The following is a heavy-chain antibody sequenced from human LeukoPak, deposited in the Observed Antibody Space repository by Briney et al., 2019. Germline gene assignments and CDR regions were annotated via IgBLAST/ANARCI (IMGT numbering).Heavy chain of an antibody. CDR2: IIPIFGTA. CDR1: GGTFSSYA. Sequence: ASVKVSCKASGGTFSSYAISWVRQAPGQGLEWMGGIIPIFGTANYAQKFQGRVTITADKSTSTAYMELSSLRSDDTAVYYCARDGITMVRGVKDYYYYGMDVWGKGTTVTVSS. D-gene: IGHD3-10*01. J-gene: IGHJ6*04. CDR3: ARDGITMVRGVKDYYYYGMDV. V-gene: IGHV1-69*06.